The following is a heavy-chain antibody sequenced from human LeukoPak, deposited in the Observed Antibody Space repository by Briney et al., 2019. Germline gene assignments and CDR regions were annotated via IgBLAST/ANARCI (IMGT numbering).Heavy chain of an antibody. Sequence: GGSLRLSCAASGFTFSSYAMSWVRQAPGKGLEWVSSISSSSSYIYYADSVKGRFTISRDNAKNSLYLQMNSLRAEDTAVYYCAREKDDSSGYYDYWGQGTLVTVSS. CDR1: GFTFSSYA. J-gene: IGHJ4*02. V-gene: IGHV3-21*01. D-gene: IGHD3-22*01. CDR2: ISSSSSYI. CDR3: AREKDDSSGYYDY.